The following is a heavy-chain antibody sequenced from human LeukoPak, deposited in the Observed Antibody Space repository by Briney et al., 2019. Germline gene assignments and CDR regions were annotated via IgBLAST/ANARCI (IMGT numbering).Heavy chain of an antibody. D-gene: IGHD2-2*01. Sequence: GASVKVSCKASGGTFSSYAISWVRQAPGQGLEWMGGIIPIFGTANYAQKFQGRVTITTDESTSTAYMELSSLRSEDTAVYYCAGYCSSTSCYFSGAFDIWGQGTMVTVSS. V-gene: IGHV1-69*05. CDR2: IIPIFGTA. CDR1: GGTFSSYA. CDR3: AGYCSSTSCYFSGAFDI. J-gene: IGHJ3*02.